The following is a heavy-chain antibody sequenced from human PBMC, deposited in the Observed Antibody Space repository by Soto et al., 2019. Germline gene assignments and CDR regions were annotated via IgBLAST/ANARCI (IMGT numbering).Heavy chain of an antibody. D-gene: IGHD2-15*01. CDR2: ISTRSDT. CDR1: GFPFTTYS. V-gene: IGHV3-21*01. Sequence: GGSLRLSCAASGFPFTTYSMNWVRQAPGKGLEWVSSISTRSDTYYADSVKGRFTISRDNANNSVSLQMNSLRAEDTAVYYCAREETRWTLAFGLDVWGQGTTVTAP. J-gene: IGHJ6*02. CDR3: AREETRWTLAFGLDV.